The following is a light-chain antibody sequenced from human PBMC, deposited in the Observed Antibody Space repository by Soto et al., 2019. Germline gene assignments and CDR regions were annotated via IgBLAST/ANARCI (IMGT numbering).Light chain of an antibody. CDR3: QQYGSTLFT. Sequence: EIVVTQSPGTLSLSPGERATLSCRASQSVSSKYLAWYQQKPGQAPRVLIYGTSTRASGVPERFSGGGSGTDLTLTITRLEPEDFAVYYCQQYGSTLFTFGSGTKVDCK. J-gene: IGKJ3*01. CDR2: GTS. CDR1: QSVSSKY. V-gene: IGKV3-20*01.